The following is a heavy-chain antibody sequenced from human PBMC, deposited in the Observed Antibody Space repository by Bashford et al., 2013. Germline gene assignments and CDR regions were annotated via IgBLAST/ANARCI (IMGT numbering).Heavy chain of an antibody. Sequence: SETLSLTCAVSGGSISSSNWWSWVRQPPGKGLEWIGYMYYSGSTNYNPSLKSRVTISVDTSKNQFSLKLSSVTAADTAVYYCARSSQTTSYFFDSWGQGTLVTVSS. J-gene: IGHJ4*02. CDR3: ARSSQTTSYFFDS. CDR1: GGSISSSNW. D-gene: IGHD4-17*01. V-gene: IGHV4-4*02. CDR2: MYYSGST.